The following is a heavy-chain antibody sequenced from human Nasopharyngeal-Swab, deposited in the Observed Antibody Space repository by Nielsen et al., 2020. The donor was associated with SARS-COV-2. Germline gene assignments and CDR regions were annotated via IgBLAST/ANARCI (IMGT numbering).Heavy chain of an antibody. Sequence: RQAPGKGLEWLGEINHSGSTNYNPSLKSRVTTSVDTSKNQVTLKLSSVTAADTAVYYCARAKGRGRSPSGGWPFNYWGQGTLVTVSS. J-gene: IGHJ4*02. CDR3: ARAKGRGRSPSGGWPFNY. D-gene: IGHD3-16*01. V-gene: IGHV4-34*01. CDR2: INHSGST.